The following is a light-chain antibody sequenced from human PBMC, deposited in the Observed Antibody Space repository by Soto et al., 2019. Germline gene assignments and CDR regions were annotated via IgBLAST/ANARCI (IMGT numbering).Light chain of an antibody. J-gene: IGKJ1*01. Sequence: DIQMTQSPSTLCGSVGXRVTITCRASQTISXXLSWYQKKQEKAPKLLIYKASTLKIGVPSRFSGSGSGTEFTLTISSLQPDDFATYYCQHYNSYSEAFGQGTKVELK. CDR1: QTISXX. CDR3: QHYNSYSEA. CDR2: KAS. V-gene: IGKV1-5*03.